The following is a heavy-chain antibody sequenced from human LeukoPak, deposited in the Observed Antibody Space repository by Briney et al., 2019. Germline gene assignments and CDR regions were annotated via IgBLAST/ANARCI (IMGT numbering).Heavy chain of an antibody. D-gene: IGHD3-9*01. CDR1: GYTFTGYY. J-gene: IGHJ4*02. CDR3: ARVLRYFDWLPLYYFDY. CDR2: INPNSGGT. Sequence: GASVKVSCKASGYTFTGYYMHWVRQAPGQGLEWMGWINPNSGGTNYAQKSQGRVTMTRDTSISTAYMELSRLRSDDTAVYYCARVLRYFDWLPLYYFDYWGQGTLVTVSS. V-gene: IGHV1-2*02.